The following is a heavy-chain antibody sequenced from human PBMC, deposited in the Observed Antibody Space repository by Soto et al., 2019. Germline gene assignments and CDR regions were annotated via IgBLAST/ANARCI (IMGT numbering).Heavy chain of an antibody. CDR3: ARSQGSSTSLENYSYYYYGMDV. V-gene: IGHV1-69*01. D-gene: IGHD2-2*01. CDR2: IITIPGTA. CDR1: GGTFGSYA. Sequence: QVQLVQSGAEVKKPGSSVKVSCKASGGTFGSYAISWVRQAPGQGLEWMGGIITIPGTANYAQKFQGRVTIAADESTSTAYMELSSLRSEDTAVYYCARSQGSSTSLENYSYYYYGMDVWGQGTTVTVSS. J-gene: IGHJ6*02.